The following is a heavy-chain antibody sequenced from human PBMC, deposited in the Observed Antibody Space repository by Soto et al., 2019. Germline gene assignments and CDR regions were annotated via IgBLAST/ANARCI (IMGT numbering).Heavy chain of an antibody. Sequence: QVQLVESGGGVVQPGRSLRLSCAASGFTFSSYGMHWVRQAPGKGLEWVAVISYDGSNKYYVDSVKGRFTISRDNSKNTLYLQMNSLRAEDTAVYYCAKVLSGATCYSCAFDIWGQGTMVTVSS. J-gene: IGHJ3*02. CDR3: AKVLSGATCYSCAFDI. D-gene: IGHD2-15*01. CDR2: ISYDGSNK. V-gene: IGHV3-30*18. CDR1: GFTFSSYG.